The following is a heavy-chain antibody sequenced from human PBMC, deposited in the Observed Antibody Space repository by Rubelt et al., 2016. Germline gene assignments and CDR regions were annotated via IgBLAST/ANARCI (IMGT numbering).Heavy chain of an antibody. V-gene: IGHV4-34*01. CDR2: INHSGST. CDR3: ARERKGILWWYPDY. CDR1: GGSFSGYY. Sequence: QVQLQQWGAGLLKPSETLSLTCAVYGGSFSGYYWSWIRQPPGKGLEWIGEINHSGSTNYNPSHKCRRTISVETSRNQFALKRSSVTAADTAVYYCARERKGILWWYPDYWGQGTLVTVSS. D-gene: IGHD2-21*01. J-gene: IGHJ4*02.